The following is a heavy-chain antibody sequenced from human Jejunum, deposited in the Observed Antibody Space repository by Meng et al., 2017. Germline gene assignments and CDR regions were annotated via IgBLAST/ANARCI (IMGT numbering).Heavy chain of an antibody. Sequence: GGSLRLSCAASGFTFINHGMTWVRHAPGKGLEWVSTISGSGGSTYYTDSVKGRLTISRDNSKNTVHLQMNGLTDEDTAVYYCAKTEGSDWFPDSWGQGNLVTGAS. CDR2: ISGSGGST. J-gene: IGHJ4*02. D-gene: IGHD6-19*01. V-gene: IGHV3-23*01. CDR3: AKTEGSDWFPDS. CDR1: GFTFINHG.